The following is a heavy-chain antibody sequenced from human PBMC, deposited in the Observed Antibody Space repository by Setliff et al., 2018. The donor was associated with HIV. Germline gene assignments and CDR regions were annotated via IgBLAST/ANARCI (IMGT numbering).Heavy chain of an antibody. Sequence: TLSLTCAVYGRSLSIYFWTWIRQSPGKGLEWIGEIDHGGSPTYNPSFKSRVSISLDTANKQFSLTLNSLTAADSALYFCAGGFPKYNFRLFDSWGQGTLVTVSS. D-gene: IGHD1-1*01. J-gene: IGHJ5*01. V-gene: IGHV4-34*01. CDR2: IDHGGSP. CDR1: GRSLSIYF. CDR3: AGGFPKYNFRLFDS.